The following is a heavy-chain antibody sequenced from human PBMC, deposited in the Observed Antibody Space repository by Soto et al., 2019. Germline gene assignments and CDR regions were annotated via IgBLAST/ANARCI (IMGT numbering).Heavy chain of an antibody. CDR2: ISYDGGSE. CDR1: AFTFNSYA. V-gene: IGHV3-30-3*01. J-gene: IGHJ4*02. D-gene: IGHD1-7*01. CDR3: ARDSGELPFFDY. Sequence: QVHLVESGGGVVPPGRSLRLSCAASAFTFNSYAMHWVRQAPGKGLEWVAVISYDGGSEDYVASVKGRFTISRDNSKNTLYLDMSSLGPEDTAVYYCARDSGELPFFDYWGQGTLVTVSS.